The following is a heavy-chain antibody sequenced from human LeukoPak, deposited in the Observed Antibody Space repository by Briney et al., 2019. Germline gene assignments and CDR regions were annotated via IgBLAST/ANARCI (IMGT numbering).Heavy chain of an antibody. V-gene: IGHV4-59*01. CDR2: IYYSGRT. CDR3: ARGSYSSSAVGYMDV. J-gene: IGHJ6*03. D-gene: IGHD6-13*01. Sequence: SETLSLTCTVSGGSISSYYWSWIRQPPGKGLEWIAYIYYSGRTNYNPSLKSRVTISVDTSKNQFSLKLSSVSAADTAVYYCARGSYSSSAVGYMDVWGKGTTVTVSS. CDR1: GGSISSYY.